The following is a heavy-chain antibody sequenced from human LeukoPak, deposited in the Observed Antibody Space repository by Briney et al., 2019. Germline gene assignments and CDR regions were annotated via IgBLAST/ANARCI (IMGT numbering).Heavy chain of an antibody. V-gene: IGHV3-33*01. CDR3: ARATTSSRTYYYYYGMDV. D-gene: IGHD1-1*01. CDR2: IWYDGSNK. J-gene: IGHJ6*02. Sequence: GGSLRLSCAASGLTFSSYGMHWVRQAPGKGLEWVAVIWYDGSNKYYADSVKGRFTISRDNSKNTLYLQMNSLRAEDTAVYYCARATTSSRTYYYYYGMDVWGQGTTVTVSS. CDR1: GLTFSSYG.